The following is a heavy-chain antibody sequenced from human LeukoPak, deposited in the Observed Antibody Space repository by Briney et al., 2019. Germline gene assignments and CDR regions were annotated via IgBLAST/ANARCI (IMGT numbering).Heavy chain of an antibody. V-gene: IGHV1-69*13. D-gene: IGHD3-10*01. CDR2: IIPIFGTA. Sequence: ASVKVSCKASGGTFISYAISWVRQAPGQGLEWMGGIIPIFGTANYAQKFQGRVTITADESMSTAYMELSSLRSEDTAVYYCASGRLNYGSGLDYWGQGTLVTVSS. CDR3: ASGRLNYGSGLDY. J-gene: IGHJ4*02. CDR1: GGTFISYA.